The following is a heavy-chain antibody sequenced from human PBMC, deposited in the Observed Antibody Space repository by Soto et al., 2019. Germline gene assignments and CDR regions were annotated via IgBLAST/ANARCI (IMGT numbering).Heavy chain of an antibody. D-gene: IGHD5-18*01. J-gene: IGHJ5*02. V-gene: IGHV1-69*01. Sequence: QVQLVQSGAEVKKPGSSVKFSCKASGGTFSSYAISWVRQAPGQGLEWMGGIIPIFGTAKYAQKFQGRVTITSEESTSTAYMELSSLRSEDTAVYYCARSGGDTAMEDWFDPWGQGTLVTVSS. CDR3: ARSGGDTAMEDWFDP. CDR2: IIPIFGTA. CDR1: GGTFSSYA.